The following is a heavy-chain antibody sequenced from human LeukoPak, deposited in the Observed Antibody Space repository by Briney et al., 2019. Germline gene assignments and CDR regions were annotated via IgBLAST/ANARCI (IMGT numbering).Heavy chain of an antibody. J-gene: IGHJ4*02. CDR3: ARAYGSGSLPFDY. Sequence: GGSLRLSCAASGFALSSAWMNWVRQAPGKGLEWVGHFKSKTATNYAAPVKGRFTFSSDDSQNTLYLQMSSLKTEDTAVYYCARAYGSGSLPFDYWGQGTLVTVSS. CDR1: GFALSSAW. D-gene: IGHD3-10*01. CDR2: FKSKTAT. V-gene: IGHV3-15*01.